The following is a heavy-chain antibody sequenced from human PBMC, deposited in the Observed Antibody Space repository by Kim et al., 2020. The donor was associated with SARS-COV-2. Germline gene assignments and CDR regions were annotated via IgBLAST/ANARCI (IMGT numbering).Heavy chain of an antibody. CDR3: ARGGRGVITIFGVVTQRGCDY. D-gene: IGHD3-3*01. J-gene: IGHJ4*02. CDR2: INHSGST. Sequence: WSGLRQPPGKGLDWSGEINHSGSTNYNPSLKSRVTISVDTSKNQFSLKLSSVTAADTAVYYCARGGRGVITIFGVVTQRGCDYWGQGTLAT. V-gene: IGHV4-34*01.